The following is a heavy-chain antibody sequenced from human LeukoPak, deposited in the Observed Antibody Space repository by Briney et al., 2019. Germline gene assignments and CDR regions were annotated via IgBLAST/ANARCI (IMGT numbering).Heavy chain of an antibody. J-gene: IGHJ4*02. CDR1: GDTFTIYG. CDR2: ISAYNGNT. Sequence: ASVKVSSKPSGDTFTIYGISWVRRAPGQGVEWMGWISAYNGNTNYAQKLQGRVTMTTDTYTSTAYMELRSLRSDDTAVYYCARSEALQGDYWGQGTLATVSS. CDR3: ARSEALQGDY. V-gene: IGHV1-18*01.